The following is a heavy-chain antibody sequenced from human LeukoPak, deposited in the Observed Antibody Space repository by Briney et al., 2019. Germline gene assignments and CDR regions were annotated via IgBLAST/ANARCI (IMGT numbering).Heavy chain of an antibody. CDR3: ARGRTVVVPAAIPNY. D-gene: IGHD2-2*02. V-gene: IGHV1-2*02. CDR2: INRNSGGT. J-gene: IGHJ4*02. CDR1: GYTFTGYY. Sequence: ASVKVSCKASGYTFTGYYMHWVRQAPGQGLEWMGWINRNSGGTNYAQKFQGRVTMTRDTSISTAYMELSRLRSDDTAVYYCARGRTVVVPAAIPNYWGQGTLVTVSS.